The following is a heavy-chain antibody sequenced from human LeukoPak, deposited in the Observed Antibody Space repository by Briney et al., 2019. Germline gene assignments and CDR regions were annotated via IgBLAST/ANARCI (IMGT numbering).Heavy chain of an antibody. J-gene: IGHJ6*02. V-gene: IGHV1-46*01. CDR2: INPSGGST. Sequence: VASVQVSCKASGYTFTSYYMHWVRQAPGQGLEWMGIINPSGGSTSYAQKFQGRVTMTRDTSTSTVYMELSSLRSEDTAVYYCARDFWYDFWSGYHENYYYYGMDVWGQGTTVTVSS. CDR3: ARDFWYDFWSGYHENYYYYGMDV. CDR1: GYTFTSYY. D-gene: IGHD3-3*01.